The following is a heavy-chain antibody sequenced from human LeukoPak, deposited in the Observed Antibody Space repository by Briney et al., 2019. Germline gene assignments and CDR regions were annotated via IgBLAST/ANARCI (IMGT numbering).Heavy chain of an antibody. V-gene: IGHV1-18*01. CDR1: GYTFTSYG. D-gene: IGHD7-27*01. CDR3: ARAANWGSWEDYFDY. J-gene: IGHJ4*02. Sequence: ASVKVSCKASGYTFTSYGISWVRQAPGQGLEWMGWISAYNGNTNYAQKLQGRVTMTTDTSTSTAYMELSSLRSEDTAVYYCARAANWGSWEDYFDYWGQGTLVTVSS. CDR2: ISAYNGNT.